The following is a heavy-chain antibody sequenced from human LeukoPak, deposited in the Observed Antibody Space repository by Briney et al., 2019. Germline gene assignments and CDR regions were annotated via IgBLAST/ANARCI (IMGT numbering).Heavy chain of an antibody. V-gene: IGHV4-4*07. CDR1: GGSISSYY. Sequence: ASETLSLTCTVSGGSISSYYWSWIRQPAGKGLEWIGRIYSTGSTNYNPSLKSRVTISVDTSKNQFSLKLSSVTAADTAVYYCARVRWELLDYWGQGTLVTVSS. CDR3: ARVRWELLDY. CDR2: IYSTGST. D-gene: IGHD1-26*01. J-gene: IGHJ4*02.